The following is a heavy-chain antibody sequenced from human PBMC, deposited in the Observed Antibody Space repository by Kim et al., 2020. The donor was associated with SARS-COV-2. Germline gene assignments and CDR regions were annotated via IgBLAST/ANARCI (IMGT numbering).Heavy chain of an antibody. CDR3: AKGSGSYRLYYFEH. J-gene: IGHJ4*02. V-gene: IGHV3-23*03. CDR1: GFTFSSYT. D-gene: IGHD1-26*01. CDR2: VYSGGSST. Sequence: GGSLRHSCAASGFTFSSYTMSWVRQASGKGLEWVSVVYSGGSSTYYADSVKGRFTISRDDSKNTLYLQMNSLRVEDTAVYYCAKGSGSYRLYYFEHWGQGTLVTVSS.